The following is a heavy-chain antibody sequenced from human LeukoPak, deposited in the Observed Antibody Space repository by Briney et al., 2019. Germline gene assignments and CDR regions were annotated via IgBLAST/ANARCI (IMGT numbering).Heavy chain of an antibody. J-gene: IGHJ4*02. V-gene: IGHV1-2*04. CDR1: GYTFTGYY. CDR3: ARETSSRYFDN. Sequence: GASVKVSCKASGYTFTGYYMHWVRQAPGQGLEWMGWINPNSGGTNYAQKFQGWVTMTRDTSISTAYMELSRLRSEDTAVYYCARETSSRYFDNWGQGTLLTVSS. CDR2: INPNSGGT.